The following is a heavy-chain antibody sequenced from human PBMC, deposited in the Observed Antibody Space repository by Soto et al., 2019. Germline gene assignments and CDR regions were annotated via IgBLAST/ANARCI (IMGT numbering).Heavy chain of an antibody. CDR1: GGTFSSYA. D-gene: IGHD6-13*01. CDR3: ARYPAAAGIRYYYYGMDV. J-gene: IGHJ6*02. CDR2: IIPIFGTA. Sequence: QVQLVQSGAEVKKPGSSVKVSCKASGGTFSSYAISWVRQAPGQGLEWMGGIIPIFGTANYAQKFQGRVTITADESTSTAYMELSSLRSEDTAVYYCARYPAAAGIRYYYYGMDVWGQGTTVTVSS. V-gene: IGHV1-69*01.